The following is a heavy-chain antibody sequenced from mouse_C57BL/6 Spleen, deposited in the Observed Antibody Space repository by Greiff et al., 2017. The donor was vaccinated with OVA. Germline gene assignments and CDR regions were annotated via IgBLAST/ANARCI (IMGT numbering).Heavy chain of an antibody. J-gene: IGHJ3*01. Sequence: QVQLQQSGAELVRPGTSVKVSCKASGYAFTNYLIEWVKQRPGQGLEWIGVINPGSGGTIYNEKFKGKATLTADKSSSTAYMQLSSLTSEDSAVYFCARGGYAIPWFAYWGQGTLVTVSA. CDR3: ARGGYAIPWFAY. V-gene: IGHV1-54*01. CDR1: GYAFTNYL. CDR2: INPGSGGT. D-gene: IGHD2-2*01.